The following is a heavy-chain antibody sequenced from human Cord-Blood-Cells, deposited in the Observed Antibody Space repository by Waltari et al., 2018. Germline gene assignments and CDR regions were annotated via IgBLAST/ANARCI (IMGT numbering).Heavy chain of an antibody. CDR3: ARGGGCGYDLSAFDI. CDR1: GGSFSGYY. J-gene: IGHJ3*02. D-gene: IGHD5-12*01. Sequence: QVQLQQWGAGLLKPSETLSLTCAVYGGSFSGYYWSWIRQPPGKWLEWIGKINHSGRTNYNPSLKSRVTISVDTSKNQFSLKLSSVTAADTAVYYCARGGGCGYDLSAFDIWGQGTMVTVSS. CDR2: INHSGRT. V-gene: IGHV4-34*01.